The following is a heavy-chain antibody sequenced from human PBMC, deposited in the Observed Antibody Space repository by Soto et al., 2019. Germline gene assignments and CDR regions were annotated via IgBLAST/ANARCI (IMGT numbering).Heavy chain of an antibody. CDR1: GYTFTSYD. J-gene: IGHJ3*02. CDR3: ARGDCSGGSCYFTDAFDI. V-gene: IGHV1-8*01. CDR2: MNPNSGNT. Sequence: QVQLVQSGAEVKKPGASVKVSCKASGYTFTSYDINWVRQATGQGLEGMGWMNPNSGNTGYAQKFQGRVTMTRNTSISTAYMELSSLRSEDTAVYYCARGDCSGGSCYFTDAFDIWGQGTMVTVSS. D-gene: IGHD2-15*01.